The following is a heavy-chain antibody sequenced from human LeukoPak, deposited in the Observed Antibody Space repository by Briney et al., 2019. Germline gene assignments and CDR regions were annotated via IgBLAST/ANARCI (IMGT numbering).Heavy chain of an antibody. CDR1: GFTFSSYW. V-gene: IGHV3-74*01. CDR3: ARDYSDSSGYLS. D-gene: IGHD3-22*01. CDR2: IDSDGSRT. J-gene: IGHJ4*02. Sequence: PGGSLRLSCAASGFTFSSYWMHWVRQAPGKGLVWVSRIDSDGSRTSYADSEMGRFTISRDNAKNTLYLQMNSLRAEDTAVYYCARDYSDSSGYLSWGQGTLVTVSS.